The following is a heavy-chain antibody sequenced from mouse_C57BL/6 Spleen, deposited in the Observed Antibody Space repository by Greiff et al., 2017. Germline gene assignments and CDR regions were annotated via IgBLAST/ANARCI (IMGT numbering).Heavy chain of an antibody. CDR2: IYPRSGNT. V-gene: IGHV1-81*01. CDR3: ARSDYSKEYYFDD. J-gene: IGHJ2*01. D-gene: IGHD2-5*01. Sequence: VQLQQSGAELARPGASVKLSCKASGYTFTSYGISWVKQRTGQGLEWIGEIYPRSGNTYYNEKFKGKATLTADKSASTAYMELRSLTSEDSAVYFCARSDYSKEYYFDDWGQGTTLTVSS. CDR1: GYTFTSYG.